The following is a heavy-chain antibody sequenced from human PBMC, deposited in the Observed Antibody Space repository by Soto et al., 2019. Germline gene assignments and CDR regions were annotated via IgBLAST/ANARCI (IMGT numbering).Heavy chain of an antibody. D-gene: IGHD3-22*01. CDR1: GFTFSSYA. J-gene: IGHJ4*02. CDR3: AKVSRRTYYYDSSGYEDY. Sequence: EVQLLESGGGLVQPGGSLRLSCAASGFTFSSYAMSWVRQAPGKGLEWVSAISGSGGSTYYADSVKGRFTISRDNSKNTLYLQMNILRAEDTAVYYCAKVSRRTYYYDSSGYEDYWGQGTLVTVSS. CDR2: ISGSGGST. V-gene: IGHV3-23*01.